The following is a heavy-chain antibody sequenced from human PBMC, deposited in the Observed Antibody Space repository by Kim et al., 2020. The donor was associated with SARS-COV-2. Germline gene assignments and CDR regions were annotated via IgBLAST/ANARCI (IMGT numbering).Heavy chain of an antibody. CDR1: GFSFSNHD. D-gene: IGHD3-16*01. J-gene: IGHJ5*02. V-gene: IGHV3-23*01. CDR2: IKSRADST. Sequence: GGSLRLSCAASGFSFSNHDMTWVRQAPGKGLEWVSSIKSRADSTYYVDSVKGRFTISRETAKNTLYLQMNSLRGEDTAIYYCAIDLGHWRFDPWGQGTLVTVSS. CDR3: AIDLGHWRFDP.